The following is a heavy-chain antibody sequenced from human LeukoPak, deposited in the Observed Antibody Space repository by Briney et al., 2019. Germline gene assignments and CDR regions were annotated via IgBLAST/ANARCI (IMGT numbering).Heavy chain of an antibody. D-gene: IGHD5-18*01. Sequence: SETLSLTCAVYGGSFSGYYWSWIRQPPGKGLEWIGEINHSGSTNYNPSLKSRVTISVDTSKNQFSLKLSSVTAADTAVYYCARGGYRVYGMDVWGKGTTATVSS. CDR2: INHSGST. V-gene: IGHV4-34*01. J-gene: IGHJ6*04. CDR1: GGSFSGYY. CDR3: ARGGYRVYGMDV.